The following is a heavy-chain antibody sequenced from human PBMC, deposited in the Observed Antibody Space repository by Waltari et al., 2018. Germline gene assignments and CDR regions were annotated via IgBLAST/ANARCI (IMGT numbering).Heavy chain of an antibody. CDR3: AKDNGYSLDY. V-gene: IGHV3-9*01. D-gene: IGHD5-18*01. Sequence: EVQLVESGGASVEPGRSLRLSCAAYGFRFEDYAIHWVRQVPGKGLEWVSGLSWNSGSIIYADSVKGRFTISRDNARNSLFLQMTSLRPDDTALYYCAKDNGYSLDYWGHGTLVTVTS. CDR1: GFRFEDYA. J-gene: IGHJ4*01. CDR2: LSWNSGSI.